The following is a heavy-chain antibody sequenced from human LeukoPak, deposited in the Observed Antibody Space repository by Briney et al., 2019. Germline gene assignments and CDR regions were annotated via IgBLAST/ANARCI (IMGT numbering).Heavy chain of an antibody. CDR3: AKRLTDIVVVPAAIPQYYYYYMDV. V-gene: IGHV3-30*02. D-gene: IGHD2-2*01. Sequence: GGSLRLSCAASGFTFSSYGMHWVRQAPGKGLEWVAFIRYDGSNKYYADSVKGRFTISRDNSKNTLYLQMNSLRAEDTAVYYCAKRLTDIVVVPAAIPQYYYYYMDVWGKGTTVTVSS. CDR2: IRYDGSNK. J-gene: IGHJ6*03. CDR1: GFTFSSYG.